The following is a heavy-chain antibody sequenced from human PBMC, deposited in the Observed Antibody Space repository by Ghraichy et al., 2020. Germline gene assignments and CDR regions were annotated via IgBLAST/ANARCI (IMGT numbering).Heavy chain of an antibody. Sequence: GGSLRLSCAASGFTFSSYGMHWVRQAPGKGLEWVAVIWYDGSNKYYADSVKGRFTISRDNSKNTLYLQMNSLRAEDTAVYYFARSFKGYYYYGMDVWGQGTTVTVSS. CDR2: IWYDGSNK. D-gene: IGHD2/OR15-2a*01. V-gene: IGHV3-33*01. CDR3: ARSFKGYYYYGMDV. CDR1: GFTFSSYG. J-gene: IGHJ6*02.